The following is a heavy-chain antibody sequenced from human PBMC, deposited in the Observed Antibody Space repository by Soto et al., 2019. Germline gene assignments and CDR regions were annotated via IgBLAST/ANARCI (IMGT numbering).Heavy chain of an antibody. D-gene: IGHD7-27*01. V-gene: IGHV4-30-2*01. J-gene: IGHJ4*02. CDR3: ARRWGRTFDY. CDR1: GGSISSGGYS. CDR2: IYHSGSA. Sequence: PSETLSLTCAVSGGSISSGGYSWNWIRQAPGKGLEWIGYIYHSGSAYYNPSLKSRVTISVDTSKNQFSLKLSSVTAADTAVYYCARRWGRTFDYWGQGTLVTVSS.